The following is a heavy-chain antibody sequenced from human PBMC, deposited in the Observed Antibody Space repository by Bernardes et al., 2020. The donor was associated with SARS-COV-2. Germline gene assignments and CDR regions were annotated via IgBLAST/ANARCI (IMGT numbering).Heavy chain of an antibody. D-gene: IGHD1-26*01. CDR1: GGSMSNISLY. CDR3: ATHVAIVGAAGF. V-gene: IGHV4-39*01. J-gene: IGHJ4*02. CDR2: VYYRGNT. Sequence: SETLSLTCSVSGGSMSNISLYCAWLLQPPGQAPESIGNVYYRGNTYYNPSLKNRVTISIDTSKNQFSLNLKSVTASDTATYFCATHVAIVGAAGFWGQGTLVTVSS.